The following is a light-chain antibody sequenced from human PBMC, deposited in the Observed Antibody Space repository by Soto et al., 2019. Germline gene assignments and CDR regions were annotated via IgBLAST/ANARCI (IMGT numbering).Light chain of an antibody. V-gene: IGKV3-15*01. CDR1: QSISDT. J-gene: IGKJ1*01. CDR3: QQYGRPPWT. Sequence: EIVMKQSPATLSVSPGGRATLSCRASQSISDTLAWYQQKPGQAPRLLIHGASTRAPGFPARFSGSGSGTDFTLTISSLQSEDFAVYYCQQYGRPPWTFGQGTKVDVK. CDR2: GAS.